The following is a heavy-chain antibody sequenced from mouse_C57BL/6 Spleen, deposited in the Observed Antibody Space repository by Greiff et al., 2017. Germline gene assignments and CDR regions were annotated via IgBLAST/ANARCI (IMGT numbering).Heavy chain of an antibody. J-gene: IGHJ1*03. CDR1: GYTFTSYW. CDR3: ARRATVVDWGFDV. D-gene: IGHD1-1*01. Sequence: QVQLQQPGAELVRPGSSVKLSCKASGYTFTSYWMHWVKQRPIQGLEWIGNIDPSDSETHYNQKFKDKATLTVDKSSSTAYMQLSSLTSEVSAVYYCARRATVVDWGFDVWGTGTTVTVSS. CDR2: IDPSDSET. V-gene: IGHV1-52*01.